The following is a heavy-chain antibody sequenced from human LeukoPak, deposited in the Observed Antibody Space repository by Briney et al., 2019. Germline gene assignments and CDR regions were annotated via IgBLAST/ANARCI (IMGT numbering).Heavy chain of an antibody. D-gene: IGHD4-17*01. CDR3: ARVGYGDYGR. Sequence: PSETLSLTCTVSGGSVSSGSYYWSWIRQHPGKGLEWIGYIYYSGSTHYNPSLKSRVTISVDTSKNQFSLKLSSVTAADTAVYYCARVGYGDYGRWGQGTLVTVSS. CDR2: IYYSGST. V-gene: IGHV4-31*03. J-gene: IGHJ4*02. CDR1: GGSVSSGSYY.